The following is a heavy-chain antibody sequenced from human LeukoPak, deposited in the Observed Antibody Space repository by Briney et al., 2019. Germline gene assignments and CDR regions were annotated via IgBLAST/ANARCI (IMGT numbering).Heavy chain of an antibody. Sequence: SESLSLTCAVYGGSSSGYYWSWIRQPPGKRLEWIGENNHSGSTNYNPSLKSRVTISVDTSKNEFSLKLSSVTAADTAVYYCARGPGEYSSSLPQESYYMDVWGKGTTVTVSS. CDR2: NNHSGST. J-gene: IGHJ6*03. CDR3: ARGPGEYSSSLPQESYYMDV. CDR1: GGSSSGYY. D-gene: IGHD6-6*01. V-gene: IGHV4-34*01.